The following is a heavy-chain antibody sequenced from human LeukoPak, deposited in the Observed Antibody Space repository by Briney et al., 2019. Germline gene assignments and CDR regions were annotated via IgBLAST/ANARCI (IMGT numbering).Heavy chain of an antibody. CDR2: IIPIFGTA. CDR3: AREWAMAYTYYYYGMDV. CDR1: GGTFSSYA. D-gene: IGHD5-18*01. Sequence: ASVKVSCKASGGTFSSYAISWVRQAPGQGLEWMGGIIPIFGTANYAQKFQGRVTITADESTSTAYMELSGLRSEDTAVYYCAREWAMAYTYYYYGMDVWGQGTTVTVSS. J-gene: IGHJ6*02. V-gene: IGHV1-69*13.